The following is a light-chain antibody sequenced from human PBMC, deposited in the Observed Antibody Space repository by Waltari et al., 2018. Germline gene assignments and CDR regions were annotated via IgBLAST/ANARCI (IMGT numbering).Light chain of an antibody. CDR2: GSS. CDR1: QSVSSN. J-gene: IGKJ4*01. CDR3: QQYNNWLALT. V-gene: IGKV3-15*01. Sequence: EIVMTQSPATLSASPGERATLSCRARQSVSSNLAWYQQKPGQAPRLLIYGSSTSATGIPATISGSRSGTEFTLTISSLQSEDFAVYYYQQYNNWLALTFGGGTKVEIK.